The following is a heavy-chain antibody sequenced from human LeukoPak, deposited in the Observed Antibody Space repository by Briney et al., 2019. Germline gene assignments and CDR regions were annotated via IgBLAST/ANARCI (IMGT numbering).Heavy chain of an antibody. J-gene: IGHJ5*02. Sequence: GGSLRLSCAASGFTFSSYGMHWVRQAPGKGLEWVAFLQNHGGDIHYADSVKGRFTISRDDAKNTLYLQMNSLRAEDTAVYYCVRGGESTWSWGQGTLVTVSS. CDR2: LQNHGGDI. CDR1: GFTFSSYG. V-gene: IGHV3-30*12. D-gene: IGHD2-15*01. CDR3: VRGGESTWS.